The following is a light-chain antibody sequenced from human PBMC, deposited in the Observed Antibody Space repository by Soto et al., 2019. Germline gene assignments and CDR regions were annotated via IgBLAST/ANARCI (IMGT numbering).Light chain of an antibody. CDR3: QQYGSSPPKYT. V-gene: IGKV3-20*01. Sequence: EIVLTQSPGTLSLSPGERATLSCRASQSVSSNYLAWYQQKPGQAPRLLIYGASSRATGIPDRFSGSGSGTDFTLTISRLEPEDFAVYYCQQYGSSPPKYTFGQGPKLEIK. CDR2: GAS. CDR1: QSVSSNY. J-gene: IGKJ2*01.